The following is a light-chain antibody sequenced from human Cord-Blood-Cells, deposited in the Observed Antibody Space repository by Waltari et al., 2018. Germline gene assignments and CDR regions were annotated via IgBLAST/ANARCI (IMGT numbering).Light chain of an antibody. V-gene: IGKV3-11*01. CDR3: QQRSNWPLT. Sequence: EIVLTQSPATLSLSPGERATLSCRASKRFSSYLAWYQQKPGQAPRLLIYDASNRATGIPARFSGSGSVTDFTLTISSLEPEDFAVYYCQQRSNWPLTFGGGTKVEIK. J-gene: IGKJ4*01. CDR1: KRFSSY. CDR2: DAS.